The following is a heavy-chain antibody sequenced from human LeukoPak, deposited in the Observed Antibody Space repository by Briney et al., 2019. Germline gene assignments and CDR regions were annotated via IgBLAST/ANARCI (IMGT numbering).Heavy chain of an antibody. CDR3: AKDAEPHYFDY. Sequence: GGSLRLSCVASGFTFTNYSMNWVRQAPGKGLEWVSAISGSGGSTYYADSVKGRFTISRDNSKNTLYLQMNSLRAEDTAVYYCAKDAEPHYFDYWGQGTLVTVSS. V-gene: IGHV3-23*01. J-gene: IGHJ4*02. D-gene: IGHD1-14*01. CDR2: ISGSGGST. CDR1: GFTFTNYS.